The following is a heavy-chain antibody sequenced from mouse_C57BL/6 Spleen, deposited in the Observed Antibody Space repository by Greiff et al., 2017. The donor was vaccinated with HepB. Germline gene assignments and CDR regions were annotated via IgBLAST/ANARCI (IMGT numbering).Heavy chain of an antibody. V-gene: IGHV5-12*01. D-gene: IGHD4-1*01. CDR1: GFTFSDYY. J-gene: IGHJ3*01. CDR2: ISNGGGST. CDR3: ARQGDWDDPWFAY. Sequence: DVKLVESGGGLVQPGGSLKLSCAASGFTFSDYYMYWVRQTPEKRLEWVAYISNGGGSTYYPDTVKGRFTISRDNAKNTLYLQMSRLKSEDTAMYYCARQGDWDDPWFAYWGQGTLVTVSA.